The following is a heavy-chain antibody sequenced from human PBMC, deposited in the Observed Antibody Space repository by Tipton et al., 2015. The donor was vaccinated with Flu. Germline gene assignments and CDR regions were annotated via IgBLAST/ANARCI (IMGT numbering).Heavy chain of an antibody. Sequence: TLSLTCAVSGGSMSTSDYYWGWIRQPPGKGLEWIGSIYFTGTTHYNPPLKSRVTISVDTSKNQFSLKLDSMTAADTAVYFCARDGYSGYDFGYYFDSWGQGTLVTVST. CDR3: ARDGYSGYDFGYYFDS. D-gene: IGHD5-12*01. CDR2: IYFTGTT. CDR1: GGSMSTSDYY. V-gene: IGHV4-39*07. J-gene: IGHJ4*02.